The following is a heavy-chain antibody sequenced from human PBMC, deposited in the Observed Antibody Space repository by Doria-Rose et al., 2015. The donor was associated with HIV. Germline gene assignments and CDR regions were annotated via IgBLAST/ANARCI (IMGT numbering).Heavy chain of an antibody. CDR1: GVSLSSPGMG. Sequence: ESGPVLVKPTETLTLTCTVSGVSLSSPGMGVSWIRQPPGKALEWLANIFSDAVRSYKTSLKSRLTISRGASKSQVVLTMTDMDPVDTATYYCARIKSSRWYHKYYFDFWGQGTLVIVSA. V-gene: IGHV2-26*01. CDR3: ARIKSSRWYHKYYFDF. CDR2: IFSDAVR. J-gene: IGHJ4*02. D-gene: IGHD6-13*01.